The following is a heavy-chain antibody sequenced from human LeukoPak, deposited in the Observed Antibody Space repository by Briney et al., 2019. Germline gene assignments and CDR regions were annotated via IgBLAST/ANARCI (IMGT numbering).Heavy chain of an antibody. V-gene: IGHV3-48*01. D-gene: IGHD3-3*01. J-gene: IGHJ4*02. CDR2: ISSSSSTI. Sequence: VGSLRLSCAASGFTLSSYSMNWVRQAPGKGLEWVSYISSSSSTIYYADSVKGRFTISRDNAKNSLYLQMNSLRAEDTAVYYCARDHYDFWSGYYIYDYWGQGTLVTVSS. CDR1: GFTLSSYS. CDR3: ARDHYDFWSGYYIYDY.